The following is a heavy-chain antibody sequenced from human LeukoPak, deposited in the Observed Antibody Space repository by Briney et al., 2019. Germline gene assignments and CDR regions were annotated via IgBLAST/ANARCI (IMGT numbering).Heavy chain of an antibody. Sequence: SETLSLTCTVSGASISSYYWGWIRQPPGKGLEWIGSIYYTGRTYYNAPLKSRVTISLDTSKNQFSLNLSSVTAADTAVYYCVTYHSSGSYYGAFDLWGHGTMATVSS. V-gene: IGHV4-39*07. J-gene: IGHJ3*01. CDR1: GASISSYY. CDR2: IYYTGRT. CDR3: VTYHSSGSYYGAFDL. D-gene: IGHD6-25*01.